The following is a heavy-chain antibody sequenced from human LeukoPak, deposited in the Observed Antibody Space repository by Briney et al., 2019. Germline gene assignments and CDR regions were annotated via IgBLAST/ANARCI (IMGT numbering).Heavy chain of an antibody. CDR1: GGSISSYY. D-gene: IGHD3-10*01. V-gene: IGHV4-59*01. Sequence: SETLPLTCTVSGGSISSYYWSWIRQPPGKGLEWIGYIYYSGSTNYNPPLKSRVTISVDTTKNQFSLKLSSVTAADTAVYYCARRTVRGVWYFDLWGRGTLVTVSS. J-gene: IGHJ2*01. CDR2: IYYSGST. CDR3: ARRTVRGVWYFDL.